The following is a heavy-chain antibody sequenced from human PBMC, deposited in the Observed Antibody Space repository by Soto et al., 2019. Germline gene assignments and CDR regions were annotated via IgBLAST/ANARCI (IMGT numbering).Heavy chain of an antibody. D-gene: IGHD7-27*01. Sequence: QMQLQASGPGLVKPSETLSLTCTVSGGSIRSNFWSWIRRAPGKKLEWLGYVYHNGNTNYNPSLRRLLTSSVDTSNNRLSLTLKSVTAADAAVYYCAVPGPAGLWGRGTLVTVAS. J-gene: IGHJ2*01. CDR3: AVPGPAGL. CDR1: GGSIRSNF. CDR2: VYHNGNT. V-gene: IGHV4-59*01.